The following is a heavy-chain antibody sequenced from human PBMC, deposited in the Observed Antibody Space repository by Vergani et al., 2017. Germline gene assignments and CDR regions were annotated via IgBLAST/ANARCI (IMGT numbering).Heavy chain of an antibody. J-gene: IGHJ3*02. CDR3: ARSRTVVTPDAFDI. CDR1: GFTFSSYR. CDR2: ISSSSSTI. D-gene: IGHD4-23*01. V-gene: IGHV3-48*02. Sequence: EVQLVESGGGLVQPGGSLRLSCAASGFTFSSYRMNWVRQAPGKGLEWVSYISSSSSTIYYADSVKGRFTISRDNAKNSLYLKMNSLSDEDTAVYYCARSRTVVTPDAFDIWGQGTMVTVSS.